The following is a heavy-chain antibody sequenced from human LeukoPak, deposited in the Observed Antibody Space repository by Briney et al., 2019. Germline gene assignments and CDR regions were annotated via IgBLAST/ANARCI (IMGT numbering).Heavy chain of an antibody. Sequence: SVKVSCKASGGTFSSYAISWVRQAPGQGLEWMGRIIPILGIANYAQKFQGRVTITADKSTSTAYMELSSLRSEDTAVYYCASFKKYQRSQRGAPTPGLDYWGQGTLVTVSS. V-gene: IGHV1-69*04. J-gene: IGHJ4*02. CDR1: GGTFSSYA. CDR3: ASFKKYQRSQRGAPTPGLDY. CDR2: IIPILGIA. D-gene: IGHD2-2*01.